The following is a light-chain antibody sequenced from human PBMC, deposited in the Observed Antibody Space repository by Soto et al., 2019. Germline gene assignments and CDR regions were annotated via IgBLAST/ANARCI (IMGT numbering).Light chain of an antibody. CDR2: DVS. CDR3: SSYTSSTPDV. V-gene: IGLV2-14*01. J-gene: IGLJ1*01. CDR1: SSTVGGYNY. Sequence: QSALTQPASVSGSPGQSITISCTGTSSTVGGYNYVSWYQQHPGKPPKLMIYDVSNRPSGVSNRFSGSKSGNTASLTISGLQAEDEADYYCSSYTSSTPDVFGTGTKLTVL.